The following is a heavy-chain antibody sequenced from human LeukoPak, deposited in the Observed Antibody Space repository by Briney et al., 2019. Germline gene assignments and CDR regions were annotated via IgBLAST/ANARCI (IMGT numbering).Heavy chain of an antibody. CDR2: IYSGGST. J-gene: IGHJ4*02. Sequence: GGSLRLSCAASGFTVSSNYMSWVRQAPGKGLEWVSVIYSGGSTYYADSAKGRFTISRDNSKNTMFLQMNSLRADDTAVYYCPRQSYASGWNPFDYWGQGILVTVSS. V-gene: IGHV3-53*01. D-gene: IGHD6-19*01. CDR1: GFTVSSNY. CDR3: PRQSYASGWNPFDY.